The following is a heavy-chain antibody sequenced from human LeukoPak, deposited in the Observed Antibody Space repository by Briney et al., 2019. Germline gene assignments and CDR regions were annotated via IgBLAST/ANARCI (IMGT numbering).Heavy chain of an antibody. Sequence: PGGSLRLSCAASGFTFSSYSMNWVRQAPGKGLEWVSSISSSSSYIYYADSVKGRFTISRDNAKNSLYLQMNSLRAEDTAVYYCARSPAPRIAAAADDYWGQGTLVTVSS. J-gene: IGHJ4*02. CDR2: ISSSSSYI. CDR1: GFTFSSYS. V-gene: IGHV3-21*01. D-gene: IGHD6-13*01. CDR3: ARSPAPRIAAAADDY.